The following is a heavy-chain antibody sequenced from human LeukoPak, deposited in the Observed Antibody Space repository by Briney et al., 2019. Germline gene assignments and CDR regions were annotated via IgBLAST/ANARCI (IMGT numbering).Heavy chain of an antibody. CDR2: IIPILGIA. Sequence: SVKVSCKASGGTFSSYAIIWVRQAPGQGLEWMGRIIPILGIANYAQKFQGRVTITADKSTSTAYMELSSLRSEDTAVYYCARVDVVVPAAMVHYYYGMDVWGQGTTVTVSS. J-gene: IGHJ6*02. V-gene: IGHV1-69*04. D-gene: IGHD2-2*01. CDR3: ARVDVVVPAAMVHYYYGMDV. CDR1: GGTFSSYA.